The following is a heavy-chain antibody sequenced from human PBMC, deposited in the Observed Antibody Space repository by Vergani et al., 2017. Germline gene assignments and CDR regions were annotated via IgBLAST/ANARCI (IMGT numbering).Heavy chain of an antibody. D-gene: IGHD3-22*01. CDR1: GGSFSGYY. CDR2: INHSGST. Sequence: QVQLQQWGAGLLKPSETLSLTCAVYGGSFSGYYWSWIRQPPGKGLEWIGEINHSGSTNYNPSLKSRVTISVDTSKNQFSLKLSSVTAADTAVYYCARETDEYYYDSSGRRGPPVSWGQGTLVTVSS. V-gene: IGHV4-34*01. CDR3: ARETDEYYYDSSGRRGPPVS. J-gene: IGHJ5*02.